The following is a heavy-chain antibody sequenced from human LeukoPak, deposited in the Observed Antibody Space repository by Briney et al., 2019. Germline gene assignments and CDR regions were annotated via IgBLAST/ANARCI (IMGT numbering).Heavy chain of an antibody. CDR2: INHSGSS. V-gene: IGHV4-34*01. CDR1: GFTTRFYE. J-gene: IGHJ1*01. Sequence: PGGSLRLSCAASGFTTRFYEMNWVRQAPGKGLEWIGEINHSGSSNYNPSLKSRVTISVDTSKNQFSLKLSSVTAADTAVYYCARGEDGDYYFQHWGQGTLVTVSS. CDR3: ARGEDGDYYFQH. D-gene: IGHD4-17*01.